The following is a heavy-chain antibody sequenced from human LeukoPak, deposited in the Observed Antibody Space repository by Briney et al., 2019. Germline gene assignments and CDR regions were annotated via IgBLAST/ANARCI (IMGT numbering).Heavy chain of an antibody. CDR3: AGGSGWITGD. V-gene: IGHV3-7*03. J-gene: IGHJ4*01. D-gene: IGHD1-14*01. Sequence: GGSLRLSCSASGFTFGSYWMNWVRQAPGKGPEWVANIKQDGSEINYVDSVKGRFIISRDNANNSLYLQMNSLRVDDTAVYYCAGGSGWITGDWGHGTLVTVSS. CDR1: GFTFGSYW. CDR2: IKQDGSEI.